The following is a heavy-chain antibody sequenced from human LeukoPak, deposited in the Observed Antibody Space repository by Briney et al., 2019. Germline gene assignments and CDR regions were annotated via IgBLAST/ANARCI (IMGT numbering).Heavy chain of an antibody. CDR1: GFTFDDYT. D-gene: IGHD3-22*01. CDR2: ISWDGGST. J-gene: IGHJ6*03. CDR3: AKGDGGYPYMDV. Sequence: PGGSLRLSCAASGFTFDDYTMHWVRHAPGKGLEWVSLISWDGGSTYYADSVKGRFTISRDNSKNSLYLQMNSLRTEDTALYYCAKGDGGYPYMDVWGKGTTVTVSS. V-gene: IGHV3-43*01.